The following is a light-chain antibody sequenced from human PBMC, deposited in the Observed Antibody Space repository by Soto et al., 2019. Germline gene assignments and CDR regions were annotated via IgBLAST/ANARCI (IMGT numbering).Light chain of an antibody. CDR3: SSFRSSSTSYV. CDR2: DVS. J-gene: IGLJ1*01. CDR1: SSDIGDSNY. V-gene: IGLV2-14*03. Sequence: QSVLTQPASVSGSPGQSITISCTGTSSDIGDSNYVSWYQQHPGKAPKLVIYDVSNRPSGVSNRFSGSKSANTASLTISGLQAEDEADHYCSSFRSSSTSYVFGTGTKVTV.